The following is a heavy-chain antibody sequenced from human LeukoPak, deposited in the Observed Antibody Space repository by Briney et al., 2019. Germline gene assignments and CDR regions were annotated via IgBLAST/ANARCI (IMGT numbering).Heavy chain of an antibody. CDR1: GFTFSSYA. J-gene: IGHJ4*02. D-gene: IGHD3-10*01. Sequence: GGSLRLSCAASGFTFSSYAMHWVRQAPGKGLEWVAVISYDGSNKYYADSLKGRFTISRDNSKNTLYLQMNSLRAEDTAVYYCARNGLWFGELYDYWGQGTLVTVSS. CDR2: ISYDGSNK. CDR3: ARNGLWFGELYDY. V-gene: IGHV3-30-3*01.